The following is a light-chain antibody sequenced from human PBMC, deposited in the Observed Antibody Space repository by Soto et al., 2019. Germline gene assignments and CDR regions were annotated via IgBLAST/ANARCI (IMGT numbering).Light chain of an antibody. Sequence: DIQMTQSPSTLSASVGDRVTITCRASQSISRLAWYQQKPGKAPKLLIYAASTLQSGVPSRFSGSGSGTEFTLTISSLQPEDFATYYCQQLNSYPQTFGQGTKLEIK. CDR1: QSISR. CDR3: QQLNSYPQT. J-gene: IGKJ2*01. CDR2: AAS. V-gene: IGKV1-9*01.